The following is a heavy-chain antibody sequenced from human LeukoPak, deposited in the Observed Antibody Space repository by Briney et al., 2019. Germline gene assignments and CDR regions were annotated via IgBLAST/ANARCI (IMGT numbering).Heavy chain of an antibody. J-gene: IGHJ4*02. Sequence: ASVKVSCKASGYTFTGYYMHWVRQAPGQGLEWMGWTNPNSGGTNYAQKFQGRVTMTRDTSISTAYMELSRLRSDDTAVYYCARLPSSWRNFDYWGQGTLVTVSS. CDR2: TNPNSGGT. CDR1: GYTFTGYY. D-gene: IGHD6-13*01. V-gene: IGHV1-2*02. CDR3: ARLPSSWRNFDY.